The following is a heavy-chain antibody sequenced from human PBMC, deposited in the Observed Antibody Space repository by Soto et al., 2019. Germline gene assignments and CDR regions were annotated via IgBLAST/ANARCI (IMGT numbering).Heavy chain of an antibody. CDR2: ISAFNGNT. J-gene: IGHJ3*02. Sequence: GAPVKVSWKASGYNFSRYGISWGRQAPGQRLEWMGWISAFNGNTNYAQKLPGRVTLTTNTSTSTAYMALRNLRADDTALCYCARDARHDAFEIWGQGTMVTVSS. V-gene: IGHV1-18*01. CDR3: ARDARHDAFEI. CDR1: GYNFSRYG.